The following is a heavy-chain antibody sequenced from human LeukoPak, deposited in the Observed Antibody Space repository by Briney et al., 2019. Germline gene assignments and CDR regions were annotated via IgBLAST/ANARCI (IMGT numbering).Heavy chain of an antibody. J-gene: IGHJ2*01. CDR2: IYHSGST. V-gene: IGHV4-38-2*02. CDR1: GYSISSGYY. CDR3: ARGEGVRAAFGIGSWYFDL. D-gene: IGHD2/OR15-2a*01. Sequence: SETLSLTCTVSGYSISSGYYWGWIRQPPGKGLEWIGSIYHSGSTYYNPSLKSRVTISVDTSKNQFSLKVTSLTAADTGVYYCARGEGVRAAFGIGSWYFDLWGRGTLVAVSS.